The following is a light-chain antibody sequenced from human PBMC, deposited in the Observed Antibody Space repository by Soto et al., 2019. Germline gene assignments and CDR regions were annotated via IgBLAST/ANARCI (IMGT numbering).Light chain of an antibody. CDR2: GAS. J-gene: IGKJ1*01. Sequence: EIVLTQSPGTLSLSPGEGATLSCRASQSISSSYLAWYQHNRGQAPRLLIYGASTRAAGTPDRFSGSGSGTDFTLTIRRLEPEDFAVYYCQQYGRSRWTFGQGTKGEIK. CDR3: QQYGRSRWT. CDR1: QSISSSY. V-gene: IGKV3-20*01.